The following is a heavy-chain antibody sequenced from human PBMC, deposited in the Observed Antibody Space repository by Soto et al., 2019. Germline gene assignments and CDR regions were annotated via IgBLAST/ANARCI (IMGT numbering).Heavy chain of an antibody. CDR1: GGSFTSNNW. V-gene: IGHV4-4*02. D-gene: IGHD2-21*02. J-gene: IGHJ5*02. CDR3: ARDKAVVTAIQNNNWFDP. Sequence: PSETLSLTCAVSGGSFTSNNWWTWVRQPPGQGLEWIGEIYRTGSTNYNPSLKSRVTISVDTSKNQFSLKLSSVTAADTAVYYCARDKAVVTAIQNNNWFDPWGQGTLVTVSS. CDR2: IYRTGST.